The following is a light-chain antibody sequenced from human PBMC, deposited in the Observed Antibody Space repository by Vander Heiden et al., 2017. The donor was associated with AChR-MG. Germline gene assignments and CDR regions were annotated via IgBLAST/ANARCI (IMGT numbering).Light chain of an antibody. CDR1: SSDIGDYNY. V-gene: IGLV2-14*03. Sequence: QSALTQPASVSGCPGQSITISSTGTSSDIGDYNYVSWYQRLPGKAPKLIIFDVTHRPSGVSNRFSGSKSGNTASLTISGLQAEDEADYYCSSYITSSTLVVFGGGTKLTVL. CDR2: DVT. J-gene: IGLJ2*01. CDR3: SSYITSSTLVV.